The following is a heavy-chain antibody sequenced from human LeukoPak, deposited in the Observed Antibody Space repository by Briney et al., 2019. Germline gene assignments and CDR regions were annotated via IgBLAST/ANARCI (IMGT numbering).Heavy chain of an antibody. CDR3: AKDVNYYGSGSYYLY. Sequence: GGSLRLSCAASGFTFSSYAMSWVRQGPGKGLEWVSTISGSGGSTYYADSVKGRFTISRDNSKNTLYLQMNSLRAEDTAVYYCAKDVNYYGSGSYYLYWGQGTLVTVSS. V-gene: IGHV3-23*01. CDR2: ISGSGGST. D-gene: IGHD3-10*01. J-gene: IGHJ4*02. CDR1: GFTFSSYA.